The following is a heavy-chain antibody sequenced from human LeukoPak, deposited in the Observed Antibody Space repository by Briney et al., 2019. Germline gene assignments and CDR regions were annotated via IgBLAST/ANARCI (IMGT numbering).Heavy chain of an antibody. CDR2: IYYSGST. CDR1: GGSISSYY. J-gene: IGHJ6*02. CDR3: ARASYYDSSGYYYDYYYYGMDV. Sequence: TSETLSLTCTVSGGSISSYYWSWIRQPPGKGLEWIGYIYYSGSTNYNPSLKSRVTISVDTSKNQFSLKLSSVTAADTAVYYCARASYYDSSGYYYDYYYYGMDVWGQGTTVTVSS. D-gene: IGHD3-22*01. V-gene: IGHV4-59*01.